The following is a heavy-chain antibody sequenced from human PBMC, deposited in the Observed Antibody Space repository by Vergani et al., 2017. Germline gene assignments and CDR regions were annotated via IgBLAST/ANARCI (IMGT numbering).Heavy chain of an antibody. V-gene: IGHV3-11*04. J-gene: IGHJ6*02. CDR2: ISDGGETK. CDR3: ASGLFGYYGMDV. Sequence: QVQLVASGGGLVRPGGSLRLSCAASGFIFSDYYMTWIRQTPGKGLEWLAHISDGGETKMYAESLKGRFTVSRDNTKNLLILQMNSLRAEDTAVYYCASGLFGYYGMDVWGQGTTVTVSS. CDR1: GFIFSDYY. D-gene: IGHD3-10*01.